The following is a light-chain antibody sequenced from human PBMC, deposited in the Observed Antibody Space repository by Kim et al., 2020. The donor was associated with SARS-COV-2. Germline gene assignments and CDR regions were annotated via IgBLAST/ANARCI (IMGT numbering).Light chain of an antibody. V-gene: IGLV1-40*01. Sequence: QSVLTQPPSVSGAPGQRVTISCTGSSSNIGAGYDVHWYQQLPGTAPKLLIYGNNNRPSGVPDRFSGSKSGTSASLAITGLQAEDEADYYCQSYDNSLGGSVFGGGTQLTVL. CDR1: SSNIGAGYD. J-gene: IGLJ3*02. CDR2: GNN. CDR3: QSYDNSLGGSV.